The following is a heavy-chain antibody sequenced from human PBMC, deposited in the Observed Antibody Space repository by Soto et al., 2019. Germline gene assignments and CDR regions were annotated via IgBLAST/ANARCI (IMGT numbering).Heavy chain of an antibody. CDR1: GYSLSDLS. J-gene: IGHJ4*02. CDR2: LDAEDGET. D-gene: IGHD2-2*01. V-gene: IGHV1-24*01. Sequence: ASVKVSCKVSGYSLSDLSIRWVRQAPGKGLEWMGGLDAEDGETIYAQKLQGRGTMTEDTSTDTAYMELSSLTSEDTAMYYCATLPRTIERTPAAIWSFDSWGQGTLVTVSS. CDR3: ATLPRTIERTPAAIWSFDS.